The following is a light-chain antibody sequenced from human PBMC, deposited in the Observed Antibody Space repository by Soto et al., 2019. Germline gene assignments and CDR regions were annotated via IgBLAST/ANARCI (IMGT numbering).Light chain of an antibody. CDR1: QSVNSN. Sequence: IGVTQSPGTLSVSPGERVTLSCRASQSVNSNLAWYQQRPGQAPRLLIFGASTRATGIPGRFSGSGSGTEFTLTISSLQSEDFAVYYCQQYHHWTPGNFGGGTKVEIK. V-gene: IGKV3-15*01. J-gene: IGKJ4*01. CDR3: QQYHHWTPGN. CDR2: GAS.